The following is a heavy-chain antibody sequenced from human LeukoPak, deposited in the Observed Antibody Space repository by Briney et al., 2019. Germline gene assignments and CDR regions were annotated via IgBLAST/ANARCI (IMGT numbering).Heavy chain of an antibody. D-gene: IGHD5-12*01. CDR2: INPNSGGT. CDR1: GGTFSSYA. V-gene: IGHV1-2*02. J-gene: IGHJ4*02. Sequence: GASVKVSCKASGGTFSSYAISWVRQAPGQGLEWMGWINPNSGGTNYAQKFKGRVTMTRDTSISTAYMELSRLRSDDTAVYYCARDGGWYSGYDGPFDYWGQGTLVTVSS. CDR3: ARDGGWYSGYDGPFDY.